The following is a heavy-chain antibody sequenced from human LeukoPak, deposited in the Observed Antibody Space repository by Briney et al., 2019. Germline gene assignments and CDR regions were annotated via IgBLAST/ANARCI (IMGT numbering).Heavy chain of an antibody. CDR2: IYSGGST. Sequence: GGSLRLSCAASGFTVSSNYMSWVRQAPGKGLDGVSVIYSGGSTYYADSVKGRFTISRDNSKNTLYLQMNSLRAEDTAVYYCARVPSDSSSSYDYWGQGTLVTVSS. V-gene: IGHV3-53*01. CDR1: GFTVSSNY. J-gene: IGHJ4*02. CDR3: ARVPSDSSSSYDY. D-gene: IGHD6-6*01.